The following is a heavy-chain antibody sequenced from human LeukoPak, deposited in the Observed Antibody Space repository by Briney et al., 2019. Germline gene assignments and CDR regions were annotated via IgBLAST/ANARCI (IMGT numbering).Heavy chain of an antibody. CDR3: ARVSRLYSYGRDDAFDI. CDR1: GGSISSGSYY. V-gene: IGHV4-61*02. J-gene: IGHJ3*02. D-gene: IGHD5-18*01. CDR2: IYTSGST. Sequence: PWETLSLTCTVSGGSISSGSYYWSWIRQPAGKGLEWIGRIYTSGSTNYNPSLKSRVTISVDTSKNQFSLKLSSVTAADTAVYYCARVSRLYSYGRDDAFDIWGQGTMVTVSS.